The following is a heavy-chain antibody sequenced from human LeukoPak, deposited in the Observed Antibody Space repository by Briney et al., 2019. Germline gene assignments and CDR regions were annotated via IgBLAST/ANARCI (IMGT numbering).Heavy chain of an antibody. CDR1: GGSISGSTYY. D-gene: IGHD1-26*01. V-gene: IGHV4-39*01. Sequence: SETLSLTCTVSGGSISGSTYYWGWIRQPPGKGLEWIGSIYYSGSTFYNPSLKSRVTISVDTSKNQFSLKLSSVTAADTAVYYCARLAYSGTYYLFDYWGQGTLVTVSS. J-gene: IGHJ4*02. CDR2: IYYSGST. CDR3: ARLAYSGTYYLFDY.